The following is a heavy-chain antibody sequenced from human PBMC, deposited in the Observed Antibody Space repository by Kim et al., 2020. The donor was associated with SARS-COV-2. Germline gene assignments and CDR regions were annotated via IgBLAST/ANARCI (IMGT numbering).Heavy chain of an antibody. V-gene: IGHV3-9*01. CDR2: ISWNSGSI. D-gene: IGHD3-9*01. Sequence: GGSLRLSCAASGFTFDDYAMHWVRQAPGKGLEWVSGISWNSGSIGYADSVKGRFTISRDNAKNSLYLQMNSLRAEDTALYYCAKGGYGRYFDWPKEFDYWGQGTLVTVSS. J-gene: IGHJ4*02. CDR3: AKGGYGRYFDWPKEFDY. CDR1: GFTFDDYA.